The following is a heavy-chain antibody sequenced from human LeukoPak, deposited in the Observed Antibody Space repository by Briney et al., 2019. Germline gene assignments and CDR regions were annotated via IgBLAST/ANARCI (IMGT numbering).Heavy chain of an antibody. D-gene: IGHD3-22*01. V-gene: IGHV1-2*02. CDR3: ARDRYYDSSYYFDY. CDR2: INPNSGGT. Sequence: ASVKVSCKASGYTLTGYYIHWVRQAPGQGLEWMGWINPNSGGTNYAQKLQGRVTMTTDTSTSTAYMELRSLRSDDTAVYYCARDRYYDSSYYFDYWGQGTLVTVSS. J-gene: IGHJ4*02. CDR1: GYTLTGYY.